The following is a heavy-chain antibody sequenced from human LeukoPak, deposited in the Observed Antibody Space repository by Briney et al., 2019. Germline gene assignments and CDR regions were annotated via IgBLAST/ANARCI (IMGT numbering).Heavy chain of an antibody. D-gene: IGHD3-10*01. V-gene: IGHV1-69*13. CDR2: IIPIFGTA. CDR1: GGTFSSYA. Sequence: SVKVSCKASGGTFSSYAISWVRQAPGQGLEWMGGIIPIFGTANYAQKFEGRVTITADESTSTAYMELSSVRSEATAVYYCAGGGMVRGVIIMSEDEVYWFDPWGQGTLVTVSS. CDR3: AGGGMVRGVIIMSEDEVYWFDP. J-gene: IGHJ5*02.